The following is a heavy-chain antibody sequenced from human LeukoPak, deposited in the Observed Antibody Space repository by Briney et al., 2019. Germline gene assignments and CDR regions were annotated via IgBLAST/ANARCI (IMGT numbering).Heavy chain of an antibody. J-gene: IGHJ4*02. D-gene: IGHD3-3*01. CDR2: IYYSGST. V-gene: IGHV4-59*01. CDR1: GGSISSYY. Sequence: SETLSLTCTVPGGSISSYYWSWIRQPPGKGLEWIGYIYYSGSTNYNPSLKSRVTISVDTSKNQFSLKLSSVTAADTAVYYCARYYDFWSGYYFDYWGQGTLVTVSS. CDR3: ARYYDFWSGYYFDY.